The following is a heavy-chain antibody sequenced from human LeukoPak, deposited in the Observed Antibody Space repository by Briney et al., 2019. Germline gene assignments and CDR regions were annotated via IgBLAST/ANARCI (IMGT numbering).Heavy chain of an antibody. V-gene: IGHV5-51*01. Sequence: GESLKISCKDSGYSFTSYWIGWVRQMPGKGLEWMGIIYPGDSDTRYSPSFQGQVTISADKSISTAYLQWSSLKASDTAMYYCARLTGRCTNGVCLYYFDYWGQGTLVTVSS. J-gene: IGHJ4*02. D-gene: IGHD2-8*01. CDR3: ARLTGRCTNGVCLYYFDY. CDR1: GYSFTSYW. CDR2: IYPGDSDT.